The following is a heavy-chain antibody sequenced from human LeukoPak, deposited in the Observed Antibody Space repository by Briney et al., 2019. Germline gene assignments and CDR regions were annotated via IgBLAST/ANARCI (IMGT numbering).Heavy chain of an antibody. CDR3: ARDGWSESTRVNFDY. D-gene: IGHD3-3*01. CDR1: GFTFSTYD. V-gene: IGHV3-48*03. Sequence: GGSLRLSCAASGFTFSTYDMNWVRQAPGKGLEWVSYISSSGRTVYYADSVKGRFTISRDNAKNSLYLQMDSLRAEDTAVYYCARDGWSESTRVNFDYWGQGTLVTVSS. CDR2: ISSSGRTV. J-gene: IGHJ4*02.